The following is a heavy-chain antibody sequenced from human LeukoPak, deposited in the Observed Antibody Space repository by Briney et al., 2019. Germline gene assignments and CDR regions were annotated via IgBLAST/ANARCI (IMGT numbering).Heavy chain of an antibody. CDR3: ARGCSSSCPLLDAFDI. CDR2: INPSGGST. J-gene: IGHJ3*02. CDR1: GYTFTSYY. Sequence: GASVKVSCKASGYTFTSYYMHWVRQAPGEGLEWMGIINPSGGSTSYAQKFQGRVTITRNTSISTAYMELSSLRSEDTAVYYCARGCSSSCPLLDAFDIWGQGTMVTVSS. D-gene: IGHD6-13*01. V-gene: IGHV1-46*01.